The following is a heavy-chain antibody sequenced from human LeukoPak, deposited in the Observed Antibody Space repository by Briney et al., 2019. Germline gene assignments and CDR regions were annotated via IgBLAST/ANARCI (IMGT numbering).Heavy chain of an antibody. CDR2: ISSSSSYI. D-gene: IGHD5-18*01. Sequence: GGSLRLSCAASGFTFSSYSMNWVRQAPGKGLEWVSSISSSSSYIYYADSVKGRFTISRDNAKNSLYLQMNSLRAEDTAVYYCARDGLQLWGKPDAFDIWGQGTMVTVSS. J-gene: IGHJ3*02. CDR3: ARDGLQLWGKPDAFDI. V-gene: IGHV3-21*01. CDR1: GFTFSSYS.